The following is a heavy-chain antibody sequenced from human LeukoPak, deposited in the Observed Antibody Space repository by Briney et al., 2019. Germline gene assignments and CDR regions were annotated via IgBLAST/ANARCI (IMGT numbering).Heavy chain of an antibody. J-gene: IGHJ4*02. CDR3: ARGQEYSSSSAGFDY. D-gene: IGHD6-6*01. Sequence: SETLSLTCAVYGGSFSGYYWSWIRQPPGKGLEWIGEINHSGSTNYNPSLKSRLAISVDTFKNQFSLKLNSVTAADTAVYYCARGQEYSSSSAGFDYWGQGTLVTVSS. CDR2: INHSGST. CDR1: GGSFSGYY. V-gene: IGHV4-34*01.